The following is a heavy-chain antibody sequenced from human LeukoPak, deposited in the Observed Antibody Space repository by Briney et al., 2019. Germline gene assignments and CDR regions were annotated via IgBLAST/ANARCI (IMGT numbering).Heavy chain of an antibody. CDR1: GGSISSYY. CDR2: IYYSGST. D-gene: IGHD6-19*01. J-gene: IGHJ4*02. V-gene: IGHV4-59*01. CDR3: ARIAYSSGWYDY. Sequence: SETLSLTCTVSGGSISSYYWSWIRQPPGQGLEWIGDIYYSGSTNYNPSLKSRVTISVDTSKNQFSLKLSSVTAADTAVYYCARIAYSSGWYDYWGQGTLVTVSS.